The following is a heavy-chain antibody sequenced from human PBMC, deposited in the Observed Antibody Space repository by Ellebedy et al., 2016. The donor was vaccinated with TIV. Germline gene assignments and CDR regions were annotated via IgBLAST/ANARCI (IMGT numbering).Heavy chain of an antibody. Sequence: MPSETLSLTCTVSSNSFTAYYWSRIRQPPGKGLEWIGFVYYTGSSSYNPSLKSRVNMSMDTSKNQVSLTLNSVTVADTAVYYCARMGEDSGDYGSWFDPWGQGTLVTVSS. D-gene: IGHD4-17*01. CDR2: VYYTGSS. CDR1: SNSFTAYY. J-gene: IGHJ5*02. V-gene: IGHV4-59*01. CDR3: ARMGEDSGDYGSWFDP.